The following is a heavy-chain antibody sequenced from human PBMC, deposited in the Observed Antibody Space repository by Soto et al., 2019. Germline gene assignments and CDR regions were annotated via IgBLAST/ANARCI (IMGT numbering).Heavy chain of an antibody. Sequence: PGGSLRLSCAASGFTFSSYAMSWVRQAPGKGLEWVSAISGSGGSTYYADSVKGRFTISRDNSKNTLYLQMNSLRAEDTAVYYCATDLNPRPPTYNWFDPWGQGTLVTVSS. V-gene: IGHV3-23*01. CDR1: GFTFSSYA. J-gene: IGHJ5*02. CDR2: ISGSGGST. CDR3: ATDLNPRPPTYNWFDP.